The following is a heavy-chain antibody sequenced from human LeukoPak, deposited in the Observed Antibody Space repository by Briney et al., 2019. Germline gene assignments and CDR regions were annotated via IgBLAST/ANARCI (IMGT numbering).Heavy chain of an antibody. CDR1: GFTFSSYA. D-gene: IGHD3-3*01. V-gene: IGHV3-23*01. CDR2: ISGSGGST. CDR3: AKELVLRFLEWLPFHDAFDI. J-gene: IGHJ3*02. Sequence: GGSLRLSCAASGFTFSSYAMSWVRQAPGKGLEWVSAISGSGGSTYYADSVKGRFTISRDNSKNTLYLQMNSLRAEDTAVYYCAKELVLRFLEWLPFHDAFDIWGQGTMVTVSS.